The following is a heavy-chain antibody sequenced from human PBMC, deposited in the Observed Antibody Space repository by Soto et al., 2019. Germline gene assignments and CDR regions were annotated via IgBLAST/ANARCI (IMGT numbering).Heavy chain of an antibody. CDR1: GGSISSSNW. V-gene: IGHV4-4*02. Sequence: PSETLSLTCAVSGGSISSSNWWSWVRQPPGKGLEWIGEIYHSGSTNYNPSLKSRVTISVDKSKNQFSLKLSSVTAADTAVYYCAREGDGYNYHWFDPWGQGTLVTVSS. J-gene: IGHJ5*02. CDR3: AREGDGYNYHWFDP. D-gene: IGHD5-12*01. CDR2: IYHSGST.